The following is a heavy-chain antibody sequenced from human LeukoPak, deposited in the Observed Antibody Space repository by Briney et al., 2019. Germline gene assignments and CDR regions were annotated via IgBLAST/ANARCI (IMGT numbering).Heavy chain of an antibody. J-gene: IGHJ4*02. CDR1: GFMFHDYA. Sequence: GGSLRLSCAAPGFMFHDYAIHWVRQAPGKGLEWVSLISGDGGSTFYADSVKGRFTISRDNAKNSLYLQMNSLRDEDTAVYYCARDLRGAMDWGQGTLVTVSS. CDR2: ISGDGGST. V-gene: IGHV3-43*02. CDR3: ARDLRGAMD. D-gene: IGHD2-15*01.